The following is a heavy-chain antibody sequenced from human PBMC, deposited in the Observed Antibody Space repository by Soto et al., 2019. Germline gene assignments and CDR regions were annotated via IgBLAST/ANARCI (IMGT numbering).Heavy chain of an antibody. D-gene: IGHD3-10*01. CDR2: IYYSGST. J-gene: IGHJ6*03. CDR3: ARVPMVRGVIGSYYMDV. V-gene: IGHV4-59*01. Sequence: SETLSLTCTVSGGSISSYYWSWIRQPPGKGLEWIGYIYYSGSTNYNPSLKSRVTISVDTSKNQFSLKLSSVTAADTAVYYCARVPMVRGVIGSYYMDVWGKGPTVTVPS. CDR1: GGSISSYY.